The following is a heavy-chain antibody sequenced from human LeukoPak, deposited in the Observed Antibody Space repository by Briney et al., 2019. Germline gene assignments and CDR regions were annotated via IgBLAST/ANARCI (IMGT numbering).Heavy chain of an antibody. CDR3: AVSSSWYWGRFGDAFDI. CDR1: GYSFTSYW. J-gene: IGHJ3*02. D-gene: IGHD6-13*01. Sequence: GESLKISCKGSGYSFTSYWISWVRQMPGKGLEWMGIIYPGDSDTRYSPSFQGQVTISADKSISTAYLQWSSLKASDTAMYYCAVSSSWYWGRFGDAFDIWGQGTMVTVS. CDR2: IYPGDSDT. V-gene: IGHV5-51*01.